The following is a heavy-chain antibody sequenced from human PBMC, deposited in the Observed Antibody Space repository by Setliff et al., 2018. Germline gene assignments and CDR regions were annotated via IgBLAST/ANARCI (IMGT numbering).Heavy chain of an antibody. J-gene: IGHJ5*02. CDR1: GYIFTSYG. V-gene: IGHV1-2*02. Sequence: ASVKVSCKASGYIFTSYGFNWVRQAPGQGLEWMGWINPDSGDTHSAQKFQGRVTMTRDTSINTAYMELSSLTSDDTAFYYCVRSGKFGMRFWFDQWGQGTLVTVS. D-gene: IGHD1-26*01. CDR2: INPDSGDT. CDR3: VRSGKFGMRFWFDQ.